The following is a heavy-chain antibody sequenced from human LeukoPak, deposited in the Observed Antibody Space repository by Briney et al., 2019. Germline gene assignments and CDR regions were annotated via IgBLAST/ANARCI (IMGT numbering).Heavy chain of an antibody. D-gene: IGHD1-1*01. CDR2: IYGSGST. CDR1: GGSISSYY. CDR3: AREGTSGTHLNWFDP. V-gene: IGHV4-59*01. Sequence: PSETLSLTCTVSGGSISSYYWSWIRQPPGKGLEWIGHIYGSGSTNYNPSLKSRVTLSVDTSKNQFSLKLSSVTSADTAVYYCAREGTSGTHLNWFDPWGQGTLVTVSS. J-gene: IGHJ5*02.